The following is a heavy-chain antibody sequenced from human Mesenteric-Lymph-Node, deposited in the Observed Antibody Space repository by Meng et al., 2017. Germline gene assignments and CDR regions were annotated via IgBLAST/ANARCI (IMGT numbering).Heavy chain of an antibody. V-gene: IGHV3-23*01. D-gene: IGHD5-18*01. J-gene: IGHJ4*02. CDR2: VSGAGDFT. Sequence: GESLKISCAASGLNFNTYAMSWVRQSAGKQVEWVAAVSGAGDFTSHAESVKGRFTISRDNSKNTLYLQMNGLRAEDTAVYYCAKENFVSGYSFGYMFDLWGQGTLVTVSS. CDR3: AKENFVSGYSFGYMFDL. CDR1: GLNFNTYA.